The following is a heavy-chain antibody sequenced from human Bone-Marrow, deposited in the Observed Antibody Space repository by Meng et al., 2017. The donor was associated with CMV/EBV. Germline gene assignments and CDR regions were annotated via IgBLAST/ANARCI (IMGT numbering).Heavy chain of an antibody. V-gene: IGHV3-11*04. D-gene: IGHD3-22*01. CDR3: AKDPAYDSLGY. CDR2: ISSSGSTI. CDR1: GFTFSDYY. Sequence: GESLKISCAASGFTFSDYYMSWIRQAPGKGLEWVSYISSSGSTIYYADSVKGRFTISRDNSKNTLYLQMNSLRAEDTAVYYCAKDPAYDSLGYWGQGTLVTVYS. J-gene: IGHJ4*02.